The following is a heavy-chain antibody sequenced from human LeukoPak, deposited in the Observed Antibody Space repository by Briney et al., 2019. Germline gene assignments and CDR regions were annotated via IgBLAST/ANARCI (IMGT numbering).Heavy chain of an antibody. CDR3: ARGLPTDAFDI. V-gene: IGHV3-74*01. J-gene: IGHJ3*02. CDR2: INSDGSST. D-gene: IGHD5/OR15-5a*01. Sequence: PGGSLRLSCGASGFTFSSYWMHWVRQAPGKGLVWVSRINSDGSSTRYADSVKDRFTISRDNAKNTLYLQMNSLRAEDTAVYYCARGLPTDAFDIWGQGTMVTVSS. CDR1: GFTFSSYW.